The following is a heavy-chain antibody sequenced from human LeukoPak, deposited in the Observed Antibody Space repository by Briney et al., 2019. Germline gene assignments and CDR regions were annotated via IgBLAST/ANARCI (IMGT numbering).Heavy chain of an antibody. Sequence: GASVKVSCKASGYSFTAYYMRWVRQAPGQGLEWMGWINPNSGGTNYAQKFQGRVTMTRDTSISTAYMELSRLRSDDTAVYYCARGEAQFGELLYLDYWGQGTLVTVSS. CDR1: GYSFTAYY. CDR3: ARGEAQFGELLYLDY. CDR2: INPNSGGT. J-gene: IGHJ4*02. V-gene: IGHV1-2*02. D-gene: IGHD3-10*01.